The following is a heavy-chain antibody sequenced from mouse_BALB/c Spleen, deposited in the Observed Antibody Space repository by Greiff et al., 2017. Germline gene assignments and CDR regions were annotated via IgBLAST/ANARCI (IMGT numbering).Heavy chain of an antibody. J-gene: IGHJ2*01. Sequence: QVQLKESGAELVRPGVSVKISCKGSGYTFTDYAMHWVKQSHAKSLEWIGVISTYYGDASYNQKFKGKATMTVDKSSSTAYMELARLTSEDSAIYYCARRAGTGDFDYWGQGTTLTVSS. CDR3: ARRAGTGDFDY. CDR2: ISTYYGDA. V-gene: IGHV1S137*01. CDR1: GYTFTDYA. D-gene: IGHD4-1*01.